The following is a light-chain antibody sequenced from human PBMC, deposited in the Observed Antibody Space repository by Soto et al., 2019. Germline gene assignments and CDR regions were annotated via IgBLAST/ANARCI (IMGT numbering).Light chain of an antibody. V-gene: IGKV3-15*01. CDR1: QSLSSN. CDR3: QQYNNWPLD. Sequence: EIVMTHSPATLSVSPCERVTLSCSSSQSLSSNLAWYQQKPGQAPGLLIYGASTRATDIPARFSGSGSGTEFTLTISSLQSEDFAVYFCQQYNNWPLDFGQGTRLEIK. J-gene: IGKJ5*01. CDR2: GAS.